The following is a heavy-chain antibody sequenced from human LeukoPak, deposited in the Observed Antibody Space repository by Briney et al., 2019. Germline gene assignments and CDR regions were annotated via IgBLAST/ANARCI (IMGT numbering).Heavy chain of an antibody. V-gene: IGHV1-2*02. Sequence: ASVKVSCKASGYTFTGYYMHWVRQAPGQGLEWMGWINPNSGGTNYAQKFQGRVTMTRDTSISTAYMELSRLRSDDTAVYYCARDQSGSSLFDYWGQGTLVTVSS. CDR3: ARDQSGSSLFDY. CDR1: GYTFTGYY. J-gene: IGHJ4*02. D-gene: IGHD1-26*01. CDR2: INPNSGGT.